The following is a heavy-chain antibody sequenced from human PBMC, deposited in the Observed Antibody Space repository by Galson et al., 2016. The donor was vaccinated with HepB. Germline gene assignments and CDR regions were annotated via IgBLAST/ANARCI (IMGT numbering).Heavy chain of an antibody. CDR2: IYYTENT. V-gene: IGHV4-39*01. D-gene: IGHD6-19*01. Sequence: SETLSLTCSVSGASISGTEYYWGWIRQPPGRGLEWIGSIYYTENTYYNPSLESRVTISVDMSKNQFSLRLNSVTAADTGVYYCATGIVVAGKYYHYYMDVWGKGTTVTVSS. J-gene: IGHJ6*03. CDR3: ATGIVVAGKYYHYYMDV. CDR1: GASISGTEYY.